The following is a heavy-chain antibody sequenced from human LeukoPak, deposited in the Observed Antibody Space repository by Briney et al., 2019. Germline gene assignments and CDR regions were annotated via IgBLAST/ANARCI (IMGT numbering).Heavy chain of an antibody. CDR1: GVSISSYY. J-gene: IGHJ4*02. D-gene: IGHD1-26*01. CDR2: IYYSGST. V-gene: IGHV4-59*12. Sequence: PSETLSLTCTVSGVSISSYYWSWIRQPPGKGLEWIGYIYYSGSTNYNPSLKSRVTISVDTSKNHFSLKLSSVTAADTAVYYCARGWGSYYFDYWGQGTLVTVSS. CDR3: ARGWGSYYFDY.